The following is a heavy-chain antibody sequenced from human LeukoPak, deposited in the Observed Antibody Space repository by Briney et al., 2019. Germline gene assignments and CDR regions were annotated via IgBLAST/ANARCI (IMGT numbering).Heavy chain of an antibody. D-gene: IGHD3-10*01. CDR3: ARLDGSGLYYFDY. J-gene: IGHJ4*02. V-gene: IGHV4-34*01. CDR2: INHSGST. Sequence: PSETLSLTCAVYGGSFSGYYWSWIRQPPGKGLEWIGEINHSGSTNYNPSLKSRVTISVDTSKNQFSLKLSSVTAADTAVYYCARLDGSGLYYFDYWGQGTLVTVSS. CDR1: GGSFSGYY.